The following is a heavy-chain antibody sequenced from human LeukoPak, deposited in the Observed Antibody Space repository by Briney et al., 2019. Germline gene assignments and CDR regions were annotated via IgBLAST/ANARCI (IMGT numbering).Heavy chain of an antibody. V-gene: IGHV3-30-3*01. Sequence: GGSLRLSCAAAGFTFSSHAIHWVRQAPGKGLEWMALISFEVSAKYSAASGKGRFTISRDNSKNIMDLQMNSLRPADTAVYYCARDLGSSWSLDFWGQGTPVTVSS. CDR3: ARDLGSSWSLDF. CDR1: GFTFSSHA. D-gene: IGHD6-13*01. CDR2: ISFEVSAK. J-gene: IGHJ4*02.